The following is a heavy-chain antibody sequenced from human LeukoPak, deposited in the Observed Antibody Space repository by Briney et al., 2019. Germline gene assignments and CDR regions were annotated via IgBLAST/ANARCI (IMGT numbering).Heavy chain of an antibody. V-gene: IGHV3-23*01. J-gene: IGHJ4*02. CDR3: AIDTYCRSTSCSYYFDN. CDR2: ISGSGGST. Sequence: GGSLRLSCAASGITFSSTAMSCVCQGPGEGLERVSAISGSGGSTYYADSVKGRFTICRDNSKKTLYLHMNSMRAEDTAVYYCAIDTYCRSTSCSYYFDNWGQGTLVTVSS. CDR1: GITFSSTA. D-gene: IGHD2-2*01.